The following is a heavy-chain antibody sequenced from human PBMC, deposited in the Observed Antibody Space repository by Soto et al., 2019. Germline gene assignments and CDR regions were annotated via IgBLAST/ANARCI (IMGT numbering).Heavy chain of an antibody. D-gene: IGHD2-15*01. CDR2: MSYSGST. Sequence: SETLSLTCTVSGGSISSGNYYWSWIRQPPGKGLEWIGFMSYSGSTSYNASLKSRVTISVDTSKSQFSLNLSFVTAADTAVYYCARHTPAISISDHWGQGTLVT. V-gene: IGHV4-30-4*01. CDR3: ARHTPAISISDH. J-gene: IGHJ4*02. CDR1: GGSISSGNYY.